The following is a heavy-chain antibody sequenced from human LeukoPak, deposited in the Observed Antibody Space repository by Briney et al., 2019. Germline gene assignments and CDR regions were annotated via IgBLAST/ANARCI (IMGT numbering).Heavy chain of an antibody. D-gene: IGHD3-10*01. CDR1: GFMFSDYG. CDR2: IWYDGSNI. CDR3: AKEGDRGEALYYYYMDV. Sequence: GRSLRLSCAASGFMFSDYGMPWVRQAPGKGLEWVAAIWYDGSNIFYADSVKGRYTISRDNSKNALYLQMNSLRAEDTADYYCAKEGDRGEALYYYYMDVWGNGTTVTVSS. V-gene: IGHV3-33*06. J-gene: IGHJ6*03.